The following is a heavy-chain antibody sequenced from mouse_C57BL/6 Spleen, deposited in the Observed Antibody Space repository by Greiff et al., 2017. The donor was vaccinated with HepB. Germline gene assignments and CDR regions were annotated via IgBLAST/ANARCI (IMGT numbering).Heavy chain of an antibody. CDR1: GFNIKDYY. CDR3: DGTTVVANQYYFDY. D-gene: IGHD1-1*01. Sequence: VQLQQSGAELVKPGASVKLSCTASGFNIKDYYMHWVKQRTEQGLEWIGRIDPEDGETKYAPKFQGKATITADTSSNTAYLQLSSLTSEDTAVYYCDGTTVVANQYYFDYWGQGTTLTVSS. V-gene: IGHV14-2*01. J-gene: IGHJ2*01. CDR2: IDPEDGET.